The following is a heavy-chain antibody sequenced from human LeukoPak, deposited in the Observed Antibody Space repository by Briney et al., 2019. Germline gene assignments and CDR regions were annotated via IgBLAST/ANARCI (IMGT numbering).Heavy chain of an antibody. Sequence: GGSLRLSCAASGFTFSSYAMSWVRQAPGKGLEWVSAISGSGGSTYYADSVKGRFTISRDNSKNTLYLQMHRLSAEETAVYYCEKPITRGYCSSTSCYGGTIFDYWGQGTLVTVSS. J-gene: IGHJ4*02. CDR3: EKPITRGYCSSTSCYGGTIFDY. D-gene: IGHD2-2*01. V-gene: IGHV3-23*01. CDR2: ISGSGGST. CDR1: GFTFSSYA.